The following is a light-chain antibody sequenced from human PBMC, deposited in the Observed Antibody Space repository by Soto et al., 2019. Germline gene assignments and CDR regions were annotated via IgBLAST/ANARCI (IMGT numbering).Light chain of an antibody. CDR3: CSYTSSSTPYV. CDR1: SSDVGGYNY. V-gene: IGLV2-14*01. J-gene: IGLJ1*01. Sequence: QSALTQPASVSGSPGQAITISCTGTSSDVGGYNYVSWYQQHPGKAPKLMIYEVSNRPSGVSNRFSGSKSGNTASLTISGLQAEYEADYYCCSYTSSSTPYVFGTGTKLTVL. CDR2: EVS.